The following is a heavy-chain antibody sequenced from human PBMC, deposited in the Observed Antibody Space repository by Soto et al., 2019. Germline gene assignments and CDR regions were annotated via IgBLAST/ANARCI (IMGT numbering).Heavy chain of an antibody. CDR2: IKSKTDGGTT. D-gene: IGHD2-15*01. CDR3: TTAVYCSGGSCYHTPQYYYGMDV. J-gene: IGHJ6*02. V-gene: IGHV3-15*01. Sequence: GGSLRLSCAASGFTFSNAWMSWVRQAPGKGLEWVGRIKSKTDGGTTDYAAPVKGRFTISRDDSKNTLYLQMNSLKTEDTAVYYCTTAVYCSGGSCYHTPQYYYGMDVWGQGTTVTVSS. CDR1: GFTFSNAW.